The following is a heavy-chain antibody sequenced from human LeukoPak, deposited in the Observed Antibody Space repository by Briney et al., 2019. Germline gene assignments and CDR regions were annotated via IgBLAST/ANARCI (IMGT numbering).Heavy chain of an antibody. Sequence: SMKVSCKASGGTFSSYAISWVRQAPGQGLEWMGGIIPIFGTANYAQKFQGRVTITTDESTSTAYMELSSLRSEDTAVYYCATGPWGPYNYWGQGTLVTVSS. CDR2: IIPIFGTA. D-gene: IGHD7-27*01. V-gene: IGHV1-69*05. J-gene: IGHJ4*02. CDR1: GGTFSSYA. CDR3: ATGPWGPYNY.